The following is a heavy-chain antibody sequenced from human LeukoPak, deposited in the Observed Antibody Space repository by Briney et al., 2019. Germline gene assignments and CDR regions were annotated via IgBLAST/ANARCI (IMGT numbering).Heavy chain of an antibody. Sequence: ASVKVSCKASGYTFTSYDINWVRQATGQGLEWMGWMNPNSGNTGYAQKFQGRVTMTRNTSISTAYMELSSLRSEDTAVYYCARDIQKYCGGDCYSIGYWGQGTLVTVSS. CDR3: ARDIQKYCGGDCYSIGY. V-gene: IGHV1-8*01. CDR1: GYTFTSYD. J-gene: IGHJ4*02. D-gene: IGHD2-21*02. CDR2: MNPNSGNT.